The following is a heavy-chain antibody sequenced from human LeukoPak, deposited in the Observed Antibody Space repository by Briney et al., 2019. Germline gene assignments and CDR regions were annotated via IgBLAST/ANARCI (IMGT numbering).Heavy chain of an antibody. V-gene: IGHV3-30*18. Sequence: WGSLRLSCAASGFTFSSYGIHWVRQAPGKGLEWVAVISYDGSNKYYVDSVKGRFTISRDNSKNTLYLQMNSLRDEDTAVYYCAKDRGEQWLVTSFDYWGQGTLVTVSS. J-gene: IGHJ4*02. CDR3: AKDRGEQWLVTSFDY. CDR1: GFTFSSYG. CDR2: ISYDGSNK. D-gene: IGHD6-19*01.